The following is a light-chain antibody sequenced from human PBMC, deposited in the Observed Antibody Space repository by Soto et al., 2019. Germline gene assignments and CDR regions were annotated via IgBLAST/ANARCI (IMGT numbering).Light chain of an antibody. CDR1: GSDVGGYNY. J-gene: IGLJ2*01. CDR2: DVS. CDR3: SSYTSASTPLV. Sequence: ALTQPASVSGSPGQSITLSCTGTGSDVGGYNYVSWYQQHPGKAPKVMIYDVSNRPSGVSNRFSGSKSGNTASLTISGLQAEDEADYYCSSYTSASTPLVFGGGTKLTVL. V-gene: IGLV2-14*01.